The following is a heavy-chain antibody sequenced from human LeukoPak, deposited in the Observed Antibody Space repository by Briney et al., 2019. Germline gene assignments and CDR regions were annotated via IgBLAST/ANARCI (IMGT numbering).Heavy chain of an antibody. D-gene: IGHD3-16*01. Sequence: SETLSLTCTVSGGSISSSSYYWGWIRQPPGKGLEWIESIYYSGSTYYNPSLKSRVTISVDTSKNQFSLKLSSVTAADTAVYYCARHARIMITFGGVTLNWFDPWGQGTLVTVSS. V-gene: IGHV4-39*01. J-gene: IGHJ5*02. CDR3: ARHARIMITFGGVTLNWFDP. CDR1: GGSISSSSYY. CDR2: IYYSGST.